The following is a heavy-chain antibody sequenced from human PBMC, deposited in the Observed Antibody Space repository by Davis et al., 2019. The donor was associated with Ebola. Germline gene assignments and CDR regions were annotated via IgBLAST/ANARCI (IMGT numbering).Heavy chain of an antibody. CDR2: ISYDGSNK. V-gene: IGHV3-30*04. CDR1: GFTFSSYA. Sequence: GGSLRLSCAASGFTFSSYAMHWVRQAPGKGLEWVAVISYDGSNKYYADSVKGRFTISRDNSKNTLHLQMSRLTSEDTAVYYCARMSLIVVFTTYFDYWGQGTLVTVSS. CDR3: ARMSLIVVFTTYFDY. J-gene: IGHJ4*02. D-gene: IGHD3-22*01.